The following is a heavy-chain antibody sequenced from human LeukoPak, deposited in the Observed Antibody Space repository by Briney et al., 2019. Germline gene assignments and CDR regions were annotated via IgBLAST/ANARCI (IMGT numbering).Heavy chain of an antibody. Sequence: TSETLSLTCAVSGYSFSSGYYWGWIRQPPGKGLEWIASIYHSGSTYYNPSLKSRVTISVDTSKNQFSLKLSSVTAADTAVYYCARQVSWSIFGGNWFDPWGQGTLVTVSS. CDR3: ARQVSWSIFGGNWFDP. J-gene: IGHJ5*02. V-gene: IGHV4-38-2*01. CDR2: IYHSGST. D-gene: IGHD3-3*01. CDR1: GYSFSSGYY.